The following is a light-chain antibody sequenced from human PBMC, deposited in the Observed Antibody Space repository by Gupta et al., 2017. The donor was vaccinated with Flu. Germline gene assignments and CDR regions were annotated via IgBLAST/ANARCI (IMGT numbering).Light chain of an antibody. Sequence: APDWLFYDNRSRPSGFPDRFSGSKSGTSASLAITGLQAEDEADYYWQSVYNSLSGSVFGGATKLTVL. CDR2: DNR. J-gene: IGLJ1*01. V-gene: IGLV1-40*01. CDR3: QSVYNSLSGSV.